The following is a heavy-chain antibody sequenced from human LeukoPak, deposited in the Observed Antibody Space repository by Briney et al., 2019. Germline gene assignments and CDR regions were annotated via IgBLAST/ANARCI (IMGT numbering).Heavy chain of an antibody. J-gene: IGHJ4*02. V-gene: IGHV1-69*13. CDR2: IIPIFGTA. Sequence: ASVKVSCKASGGTFSSYAISWVRQAPGQGLEWMGGIIPIFGTANYAQKFQGRVTITADESTSTAYMELSSLRSEDTAVYYCARDKHLSGQPDERHIYDVDYWGQGTLVTVSS. D-gene: IGHD1-1*01. CDR1: GGTFSSYA. CDR3: ARDKHLSGQPDERHIYDVDY.